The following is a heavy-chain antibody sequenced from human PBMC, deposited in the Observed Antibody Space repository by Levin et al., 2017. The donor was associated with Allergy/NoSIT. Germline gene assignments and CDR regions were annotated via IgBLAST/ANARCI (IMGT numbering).Heavy chain of an antibody. J-gene: IGHJ4*02. CDR2: INHSGST. V-gene: IGHV4-34*01. CDR3: ARLTTVTPCFDY. Sequence: SQTLSLTCAVYGGSFRGYYWSWIRQPPGKGLEWIGEINHSGSTNYNPSLKSRVTISVDTSKTQISLKLSSLTAADTAVYYCARLTTVTPCFDYWGQGTLVTVSS. D-gene: IGHD4-17*01. CDR1: GGSFRGYY.